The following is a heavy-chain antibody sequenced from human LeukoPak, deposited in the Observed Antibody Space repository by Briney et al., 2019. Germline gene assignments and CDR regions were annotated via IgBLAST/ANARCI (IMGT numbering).Heavy chain of an antibody. Sequence: GGSLRLSCAASGFTVDGKYMSWVRQAPGKGLEWVSVIYSTGSTYYADFVKGRFTISRDISKNTVYLQMSSLRDEDMAVYYCARHLRVYAFDMWGQGTLVTLSS. D-gene: IGHD2-8*01. CDR3: ARHLRVYAFDM. CDR1: GFTVDGKY. V-gene: IGHV3-66*02. CDR2: IYSTGST. J-gene: IGHJ4*02.